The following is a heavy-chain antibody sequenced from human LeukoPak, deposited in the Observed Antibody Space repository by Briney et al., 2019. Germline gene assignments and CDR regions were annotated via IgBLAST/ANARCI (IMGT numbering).Heavy chain of an antibody. Sequence: ASVKVSCKASGYTLTGYYMHWVRQAPGQGLEWMGWINPNSGGTNYAQKFQGRVTMTRDTSISTAYMELSRLRSDDTAVYYCARVEGIAAAGFDYWGQGTLVTVSS. D-gene: IGHD6-13*01. CDR1: GYTLTGYY. CDR3: ARVEGIAAAGFDY. J-gene: IGHJ4*02. V-gene: IGHV1-2*02. CDR2: INPNSGGT.